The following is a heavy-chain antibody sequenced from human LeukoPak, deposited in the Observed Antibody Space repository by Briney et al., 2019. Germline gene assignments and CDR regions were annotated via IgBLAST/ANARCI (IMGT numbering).Heavy chain of an antibody. V-gene: IGHV3-7*01. D-gene: IGHD2-15*01. CDR1: GFTFSNYW. Sequence: PGGSLRLSCAASGFTFSNYWMSWVRQAPGKGPEWVAKIDEDGSEKYSVDSVRGRFTISRDNAKNTLYLQMDSLRAEDTAVYYCARPGTYCSGYGSSFPFEYWGQGSLVIVSS. CDR2: IDEDGSEK. CDR3: ARPGTYCSGYGSSFPFEY. J-gene: IGHJ4*02.